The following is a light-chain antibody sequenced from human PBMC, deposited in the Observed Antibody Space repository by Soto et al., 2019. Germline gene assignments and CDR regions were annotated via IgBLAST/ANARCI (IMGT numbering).Light chain of an antibody. V-gene: IGLV2-14*01. CDR1: SSDVGGYNY. Sequence: QSALTQPASVSGSPGQSITISCTGTSSDVGGYNYVSWYQQHPGKAPKLMIYEVSNRPSGVSNRFSGSKSGNTASLTISGLQDEDEAYYYCSSSTSSSTQVFGGGTKVTVL. CDR2: EVS. J-gene: IGLJ3*02. CDR3: SSSTSSSTQV.